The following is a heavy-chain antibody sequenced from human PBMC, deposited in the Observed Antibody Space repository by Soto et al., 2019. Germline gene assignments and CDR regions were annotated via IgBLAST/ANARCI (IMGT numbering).Heavy chain of an antibody. CDR2: IFHSGSS. CDR3: ARVTEDYSHDY. D-gene: IGHD4-4*01. V-gene: IGHV4-59*11. CDR1: GVSISTHY. Sequence: SETLSLTCTVSGVSISTHYWSWIRQPPGKGLEWIGYIFHSGSSTYNPSLKSRVTISADTPKNKFSLKLSSVTAADTAVYYCARVTEDYSHDYWGLGTLVTVSS. J-gene: IGHJ4*02.